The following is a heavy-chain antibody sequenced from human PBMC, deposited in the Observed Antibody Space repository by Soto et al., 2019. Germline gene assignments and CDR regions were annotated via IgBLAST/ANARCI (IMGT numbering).Heavy chain of an antibody. CDR1: GFRFSSYA. CDR2: ISGSGGNT. V-gene: IGHV3-23*01. D-gene: IGHD1-26*01. J-gene: IGHJ4*02. Sequence: EVQLLESGGGLVQPGGSLRLSCAASGFRFSSYAMTWVRQAPGKGLEWVSGISGSGGNTYYADSVKGRFTISRDNSKNTLYLEMNNLGAEDTALYYCAKDLMGTTTIHYFDYWGQGTLVTVSS. CDR3: AKDLMGTTTIHYFDY.